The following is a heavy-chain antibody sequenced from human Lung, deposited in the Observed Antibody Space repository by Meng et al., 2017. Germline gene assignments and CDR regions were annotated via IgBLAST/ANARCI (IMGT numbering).Heavy chain of an antibody. V-gene: IGHV3-74*01. Sequence: ELQRVAPGEGVAQPGGSLSVSCWGSGFNCGDYIMHWVRQSPGKGLEWISLIVSDGGIKTYADSVKGRFTVSRDNAKNTLYLQMNSLGADDTAVYYCARDLAWVLFDYWGQGALVTVSS. CDR1: GFNCGDYI. CDR2: IVSDGGIK. CDR3: ARDLAWVLFDY. J-gene: IGHJ4*02. D-gene: IGHD3-3*01.